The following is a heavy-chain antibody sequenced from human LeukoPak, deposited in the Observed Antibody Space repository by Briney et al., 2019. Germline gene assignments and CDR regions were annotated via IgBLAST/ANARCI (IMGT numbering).Heavy chain of an antibody. V-gene: IGHV1-2*02. Sequence: ASVKVSCKASGYTFTGYYMHWVRQAPGQGLEWMGWINPNSGGTNYAQKFQGRVTMTRDTSISTAYMELSRLRSDDTAVYYCARDGIAAAADYYYYYMDVWGKGTTVTVSS. J-gene: IGHJ6*03. CDR3: ARDGIAAAADYYYYYMDV. CDR2: INPNSGGT. CDR1: GYTFTGYY. D-gene: IGHD6-13*01.